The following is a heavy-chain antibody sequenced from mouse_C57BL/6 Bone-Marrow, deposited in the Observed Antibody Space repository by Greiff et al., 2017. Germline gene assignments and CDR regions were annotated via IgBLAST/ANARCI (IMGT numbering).Heavy chain of an antibody. V-gene: IGHV1-72*01. D-gene: IGHD2-4*01. CDR2: IDPNSGGT. Sequence: VQLQQPGAELVKPGASVKLSCKASGYTFTSYWMHWVKQRPGRGLEWIGRIDPNSGGTKYNEKFKSKATLTVDKPSSTAYMQLSSLTSEDSAVYYWARSRRLRRGGAMDYWGQGTSVTVSS. CDR3: ARSRRLRRGGAMDY. CDR1: GYTFTSYW. J-gene: IGHJ4*01.